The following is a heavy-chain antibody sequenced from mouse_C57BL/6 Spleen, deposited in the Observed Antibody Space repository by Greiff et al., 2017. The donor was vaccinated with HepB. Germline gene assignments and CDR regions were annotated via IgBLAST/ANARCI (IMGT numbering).Heavy chain of an antibody. CDR3: ARSGGSSYPYYFDY. CDR1: GYAFTNYL. CDR2: INPGSGGT. Sequence: VQLQQSGAELVRPGTSVKVSCKASGYAFTNYLIEWVKQRPGQGLEWIGVINPGSGGTNYNEKFKGKATLTADKSSSTAYMQLSSLTSEDSAVYFSARSGGSSYPYYFDYWGQGTTLTVSS. V-gene: IGHV1-54*01. J-gene: IGHJ2*01. D-gene: IGHD1-1*01.